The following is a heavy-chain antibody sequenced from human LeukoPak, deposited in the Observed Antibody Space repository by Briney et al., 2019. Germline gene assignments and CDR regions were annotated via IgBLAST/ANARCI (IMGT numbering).Heavy chain of an antibody. CDR3: VLRDRGVAATKSFDF. J-gene: IGHJ4*02. V-gene: IGHV1-2*02. D-gene: IGHD5-24*01. CDR1: GYTFTAYY. Sequence: ASVKVSCKASGYTFTAYYLHWVRQAAGQGLEWMGWINPKVGGTEYAQRFQARVTMTRDTSISTDYLEVSSLRSDDTAVYYCVLRDRGVAATKSFDFWGQGTLVTVSS. CDR2: INPKVGGT.